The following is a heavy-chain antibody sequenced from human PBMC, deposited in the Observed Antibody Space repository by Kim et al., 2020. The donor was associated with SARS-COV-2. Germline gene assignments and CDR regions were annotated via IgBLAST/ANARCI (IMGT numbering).Heavy chain of an antibody. V-gene: IGHV6-1*01. CDR1: GDSVSSNSAA. D-gene: IGHD6-19*01. CDR2: TYYRSKWYN. CDR3: ASGGGVAGYYYYGMDD. J-gene: IGHJ6*02. Sequence: SQTLSLTCAIPGDSVSSNSAAWNWIRQSPSRGLEWLGRTYYRSKWYNDYAVSVKSRITINPDTSKNQFSLQLNSVTPEDTAVYYCASGGGVAGYYYYGMDDWGQGTTVTVSS.